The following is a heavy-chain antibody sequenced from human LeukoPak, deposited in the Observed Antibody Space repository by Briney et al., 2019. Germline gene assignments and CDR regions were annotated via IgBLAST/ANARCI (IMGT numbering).Heavy chain of an antibody. D-gene: IGHD1-26*01. CDR3: ARGQGGNYYITNLDY. CDR2: FYYSGST. J-gene: IGHJ4*02. CDR1: GGSFSTFY. V-gene: IGHV4-59*01. Sequence: SETLSLTCTATGGSFSTFYWSWIRQPPGKGLEWVGHFYYSGSTNYNPSFKSRVTISVDTSRNQFSLKLTSVRAADTAVYYGARGQGGNYYITNLDYWGRGALVTVSS.